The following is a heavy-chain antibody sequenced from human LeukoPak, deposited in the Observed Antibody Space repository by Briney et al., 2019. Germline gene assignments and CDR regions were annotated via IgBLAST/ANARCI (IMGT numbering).Heavy chain of an antibody. D-gene: IGHD3-16*01. V-gene: IGHV4-39*07. CDR2: IYYSGST. J-gene: IGHJ3*02. CDR1: SGSISSKNYY. CDR3: ARAYYDYVWGTYYDAFDI. Sequence: SETLSLTCTVSSGSISSKNYYWGWIRQPPGKGLEWIGSIYYSGSTYYNPSLRSRVTISVDTSKNQFSLKLSSVTAADTAVYYCARAYYDYVWGTYYDAFDIWGQGTMVTVSS.